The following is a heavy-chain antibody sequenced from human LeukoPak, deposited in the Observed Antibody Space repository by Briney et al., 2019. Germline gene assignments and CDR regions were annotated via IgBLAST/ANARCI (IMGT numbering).Heavy chain of an antibody. CDR3: AREGPRGNSQFDY. CDR2: IWYDGSNK. V-gene: IGHV3-33*01. CDR1: GFTFSSYG. J-gene: IGHJ4*02. D-gene: IGHD2/OR15-2a*01. Sequence: GGSLRLSCAASGFTFSSYGMHWVRQAPGKGLEWVTLIWYDGSNKYHADSVKGRLTISRDNSKNTLYLQMNSLRAEDTAVYYCAREGPRGNSQFDYWGQGTLVTVSS.